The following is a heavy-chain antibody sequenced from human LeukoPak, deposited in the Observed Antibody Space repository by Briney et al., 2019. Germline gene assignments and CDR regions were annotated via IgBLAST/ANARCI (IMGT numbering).Heavy chain of an antibody. CDR2: IWYDGSNQ. Sequence: GGSLRLSCTASGFTFSSYGMHWVRQAPGKGLEWVAVIWYDGSNQQYADSVKGRFTISRDNSGNTVFLQMNSLRPEDTAVYYCAKGDSYDSFEHWGLGTLVTVSS. V-gene: IGHV3-33*06. CDR3: AKGDSYDSFEH. CDR1: GFTFSSYG. J-gene: IGHJ4*02. D-gene: IGHD3-16*01.